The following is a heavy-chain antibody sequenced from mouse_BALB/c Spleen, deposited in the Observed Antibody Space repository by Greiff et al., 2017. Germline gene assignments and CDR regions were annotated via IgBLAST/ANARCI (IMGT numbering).Heavy chain of an antibody. D-gene: IGHD1-2*01. CDR1: RFTFSSYA. J-gene: IGHJ2*01. V-gene: IGHV5-9-3*01. CDR2: ISSGGSYT. Sequence: EVKLVESGGGLVKPGGSLKLSCAASRFTFSSYAMSWVRQTPEKRLEWVATISSGGSYTYYPDSVKGRFTISRDNAKNTLYLQMSSLRSEDTAMYYCARLGITTGDYWGQGTTLTVSS. CDR3: ARLGITTGDY.